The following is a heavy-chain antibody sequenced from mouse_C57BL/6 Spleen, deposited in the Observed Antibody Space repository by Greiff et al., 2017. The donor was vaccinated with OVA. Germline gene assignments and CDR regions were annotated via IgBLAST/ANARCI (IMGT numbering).Heavy chain of an antibody. D-gene: IGHD1-1*01. CDR2: IDPSDSET. J-gene: IGHJ2*01. CDR1: GYTFTSYW. V-gene: IGHV1-52*01. Sequence: VQLQQPGAELVRPGSSVKLSCKASGYTFTSYWMHWVKQRPIQGLEWIGNIDPSDSETHYNQKFKDKATLTVDKSSSTAYMQLSSLTSEDSAVYYCASLTTVSLDYWGQGTTLTVSS. CDR3: ASLTTVSLDY.